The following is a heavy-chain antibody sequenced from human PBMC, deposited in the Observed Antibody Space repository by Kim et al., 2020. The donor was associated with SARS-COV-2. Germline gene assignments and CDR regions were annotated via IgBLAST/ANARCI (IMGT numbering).Heavy chain of an antibody. V-gene: IGHV4-4*07. CDR1: GGSISSYY. D-gene: IGHD3-22*01. J-gene: IGHJ3*02. CDR2: IYTSGST. CDR3: ARDHYYDSSGYYSRAFDI. Sequence: SETLSLTCTVSGGSISSYYWSWIRQPAGKGLEWIGRIYTSGSTNYNPSLKSRVTMSVDTSKNQFSLKLSSVTAADTAVYYCARDHYYDSSGYYSRAFDIWGQGTMVTVSS.